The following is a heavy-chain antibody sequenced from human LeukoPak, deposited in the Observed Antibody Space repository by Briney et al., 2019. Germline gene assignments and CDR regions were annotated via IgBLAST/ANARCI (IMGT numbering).Heavy chain of an antibody. CDR1: GFTFSSYA. V-gene: IGHV3-23*01. CDR3: AKDPGRTYYDSSGYPSDY. J-gene: IGHJ4*02. CDR2: ISGSGGST. Sequence: PGGSLRLSCAASGFTFSSYAMSWVRQAPGKGLEWVSAISGSGGSTYYADSVKGRFTISRDNSKNTLYLQMNSLRAEDTAVYYCAKDPGRTYYDSSGYPSDYWGQGTLVTVSS. D-gene: IGHD3-22*01.